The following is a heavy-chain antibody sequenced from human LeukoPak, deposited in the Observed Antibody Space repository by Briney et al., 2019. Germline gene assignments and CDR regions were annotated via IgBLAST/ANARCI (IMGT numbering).Heavy chain of an antibody. J-gene: IGHJ4*02. Sequence: GGSLRLSCAASGFSFNTYDVHWVRQAPGKGLEWVSGISDSGGSTFYADSVKGRFTISRDNSKNILYLQMNSLRADDTAVYYCAKVSESNYDILTGYYTPYYFDYWGQGTLVTVSS. V-gene: IGHV3-23*01. CDR3: AKVSESNYDILTGYYTPYYFDY. CDR2: ISDSGGST. D-gene: IGHD3-9*01. CDR1: GFSFNTYD.